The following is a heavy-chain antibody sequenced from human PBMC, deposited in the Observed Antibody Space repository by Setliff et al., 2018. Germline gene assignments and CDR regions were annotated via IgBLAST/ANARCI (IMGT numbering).Heavy chain of an antibody. CDR3: ARRYCSSTTTTCFGPPPGMDV. V-gene: IGHV3-21*01. CDR1: GFTFSSYS. J-gene: IGHJ6*04. CDR2: LDSSSSYI. D-gene: IGHD2-2*01. Sequence: PGESLKISCAASGFTFSSYSMNWVRQAPGKGLEWVSSLDSSSSYIFYADSVKGRFTISRDNAKNSLYLQMNGLRAEDTAVYYCARRYCSSTTTTCFGPPPGMDVWGKGTTVTVSS.